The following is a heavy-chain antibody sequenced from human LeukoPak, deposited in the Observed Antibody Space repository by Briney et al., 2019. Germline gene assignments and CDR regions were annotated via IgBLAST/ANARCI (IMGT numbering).Heavy chain of an antibody. CDR3: ARDGFGDYGSGSYPVWFDP. CDR2: IYHSGST. J-gene: IGHJ5*02. V-gene: IGHV4-59*01. Sequence: SETLSLTCTVAGGSISRYYWSWIRQPPGKGLEWIGYIYHSGSTNYNPSLKSRVTISVDTPKNQISLKLSSVTAADTAVYYCARDGFGDYGSGSYPVWFDPWGQGTLVTVSS. D-gene: IGHD3-10*01. CDR1: GGSISRYY.